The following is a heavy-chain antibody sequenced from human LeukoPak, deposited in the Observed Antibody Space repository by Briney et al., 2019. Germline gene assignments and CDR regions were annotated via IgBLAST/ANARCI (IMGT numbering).Heavy chain of an antibody. CDR1: GFNFSDHY. J-gene: IGHJ4*02. V-gene: IGHV3-72*01. CDR3: ARDRGAYYFDY. CDR2: TRNKANSYTT. D-gene: IGHD3-10*01. Sequence: PGGPLSLCCAAAGFNFSDHYMDWVRKAPGKGVELVGRTRNKANSYTTEYAASVKGRFTISSDDSKSSLYLQMNSLKTEDTAVYYCARDRGAYYFDYWGQGTLVTVSS.